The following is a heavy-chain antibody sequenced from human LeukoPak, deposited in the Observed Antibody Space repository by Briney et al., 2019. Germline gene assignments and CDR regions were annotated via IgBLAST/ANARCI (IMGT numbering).Heavy chain of an antibody. CDR1: GFTFSSYA. D-gene: IGHD3-22*01. Sequence: GGSLRLSCAASGFTFSSYAMSWVRQAPGKGLEWVSAISGSGGSTYYADSVKGRFTISRDNSKNTLYLQMNSLRAEDTAVYYCAKEYYDSSGYYSRLLFDYWGQGTLVTVSS. V-gene: IGHV3-23*01. CDR3: AKEYYDSSGYYSRLLFDY. J-gene: IGHJ4*02. CDR2: ISGSGGST.